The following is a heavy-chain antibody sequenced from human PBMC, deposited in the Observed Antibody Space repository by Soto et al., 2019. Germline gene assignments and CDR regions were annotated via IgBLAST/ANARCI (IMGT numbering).Heavy chain of an antibody. CDR2: IYYSGST. CDR1: GGSISSGGYS. V-gene: IGHV4-39*01. D-gene: IGHD5-18*01. Sequence: PSETLSLTCAVSGGSISSGGYSWGWIRQPPGKGLEWIGSIYYSGSTYYNPSLKSRVTISVDTSKNQFSLKLSSVTAADTAVYYCARDTAMVLNYYYYYGMDVWGQGTTVTVSS. J-gene: IGHJ6*02. CDR3: ARDTAMVLNYYYYYGMDV.